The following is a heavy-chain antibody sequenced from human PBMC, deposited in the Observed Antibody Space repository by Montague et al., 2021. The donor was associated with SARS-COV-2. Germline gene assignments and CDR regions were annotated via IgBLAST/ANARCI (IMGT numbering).Heavy chain of an antibody. J-gene: IGHJ4*02. V-gene: IGHV3-30-3*01. CDR3: ARDLYGGLYYFDY. D-gene: IGHD4-23*01. CDR1: GFTFSSYA. CDR2: ISYDGSNK. Sequence: SLRLSCAASGFTFSSYAMHWVRQAPGKGLEWVAVISYDGSNKYYADSVKGRFTISRDNSKNTLYLQTNSLRAEDTAVYYCARDLYGGLYYFDYWGQGTLVTVSS.